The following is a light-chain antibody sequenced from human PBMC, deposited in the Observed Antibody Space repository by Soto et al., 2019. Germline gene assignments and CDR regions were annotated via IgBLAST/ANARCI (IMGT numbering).Light chain of an antibody. J-gene: IGLJ3*02. V-gene: IGLV1-40*01. Sequence: QSALTQPPSVSGAPGQRVTISCTGSSSNIGAGYDVHWYQQLPGTAPKLLIFGDISRPSGVPDRFSGSKSGSSASLAITGLQAEDEADYYRQSYDSSLSGVVFGGGTKLTVL. CDR3: QSYDSSLSGVV. CDR2: GDI. CDR1: SSNIGAGYD.